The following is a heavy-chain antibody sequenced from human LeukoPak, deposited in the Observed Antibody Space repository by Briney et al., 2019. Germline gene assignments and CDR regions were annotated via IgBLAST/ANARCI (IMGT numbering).Heavy chain of an antibody. D-gene: IGHD4-17*01. CDR1: GFTFSSYA. J-gene: IGHJ4*02. CDR3: AKRTGDQTYYFDY. CDR2: ISGSGGST. V-gene: IGHV3-23*01. Sequence: GGSLRLSCAASGFTFSSYAMSWVRQAPGKGLEWVSAISGSGGSTYYADSVKGRFTISRDNSKNTLYLQMNSLRAEDTAAYYCAKRTGDQTYYFDYWGQGTLVTVSS.